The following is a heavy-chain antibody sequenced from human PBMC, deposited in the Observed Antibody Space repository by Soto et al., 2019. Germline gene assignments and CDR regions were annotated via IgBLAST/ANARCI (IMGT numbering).Heavy chain of an antibody. CDR1: GGTFSSYT. Sequence: QVQLVQSGAEVKKPGSSVKVSCKASGGTFSSYTISWVRQAPGQGLEWMGRIIPILGIANYAQKIQGRVTITADKSTSTAYMALSSLRSEDTAVYYCARDVEMATSYYFDYWGQGTLVTVSS. J-gene: IGHJ4*02. V-gene: IGHV1-69*02. D-gene: IGHD5-12*01. CDR3: ARDVEMATSYYFDY. CDR2: IIPILGIA.